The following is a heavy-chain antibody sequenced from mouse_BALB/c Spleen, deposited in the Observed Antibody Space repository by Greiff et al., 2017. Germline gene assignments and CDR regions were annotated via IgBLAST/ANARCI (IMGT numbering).Heavy chain of an antibody. D-gene: IGHD2-4*01. CDR1: GYSITSDYA. J-gene: IGHJ3*01. CDR3: ARSGDYDGGWFAY. Sequence: EVQLQQSGPGLVKPSQSLSLTCTVTGYSITSDYAWNWIRQFPGNKLEWMGYISYSGSTSYNPSLKSRISITRDTSKNQFFLQLNSVTTEDTATYYCARSGDYDGGWFAYWGQGTLVTVSA. CDR2: ISYSGST. V-gene: IGHV3-2*02.